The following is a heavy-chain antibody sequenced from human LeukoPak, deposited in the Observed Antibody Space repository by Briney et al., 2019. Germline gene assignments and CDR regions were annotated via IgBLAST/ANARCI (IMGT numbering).Heavy chain of an antibody. V-gene: IGHV3-7*03. CDR1: GFTFTTYW. CDR2: INQDGSEK. D-gene: IGHD3-3*01. J-gene: IGHJ3*02. CDR3: AQSGSRLNDAFDI. Sequence: GGSLRLSCAASGFTFTTYWMSWVRQAPGKVLEWVANINQDGSEKYYVDSVKGRFTISRDNSKNTLYLQMNSLRAEDTAVYYCAQSGSRLNDAFDIWGQGTMVTVSS.